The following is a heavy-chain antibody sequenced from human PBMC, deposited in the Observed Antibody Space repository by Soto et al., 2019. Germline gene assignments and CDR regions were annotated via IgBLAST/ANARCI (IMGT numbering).Heavy chain of an antibody. CDR3: ARHALLRYFDWLYP. V-gene: IGHV4-34*01. Sequence: QVQLQQWGAGLLKPSETLSLTCAVYGGSFSGYYWSWIRQPPGKGLGWIGEINHSGSTNYNPSLKRRVTISVDTSKNQFSLKLSSVTAADTAVYYCARHALLRYFDWLYPWGQGTLVTVSS. CDR1: GGSFSGYY. J-gene: IGHJ5*02. D-gene: IGHD3-9*01. CDR2: INHSGST.